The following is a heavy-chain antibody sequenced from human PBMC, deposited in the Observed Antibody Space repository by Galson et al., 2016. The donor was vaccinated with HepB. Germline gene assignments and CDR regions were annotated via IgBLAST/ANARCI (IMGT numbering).Heavy chain of an antibody. J-gene: IGHJ4*02. CDR1: GFTFSSDW. CDR3: ASWWQTPASYFDY. Sequence: SLRLSCAASGFTFSSDWMSWVRQAPGKGLEWVANIKQDGSEKYYVDSVKGRFTISRDNAKNSLYLQMNSLIAQDTAVYYCASWWQTPASYFDYWGQGTLVTVSS. V-gene: IGHV3-7*01. D-gene: IGHD2-8*02. CDR2: IKQDGSEK.